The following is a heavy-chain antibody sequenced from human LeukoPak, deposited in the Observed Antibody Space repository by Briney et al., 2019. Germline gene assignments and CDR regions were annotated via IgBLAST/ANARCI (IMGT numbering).Heavy chain of an antibody. V-gene: IGHV1-18*01. CDR2: ISAYNGNT. D-gene: IGHD2-2*01. J-gene: IGHJ6*03. CDR3: APAPEYQLLVPDPQTYYMDV. Sequence: ASVKVSCKASGYTFTSYGISWVRQAPGQGLEWMGWISAYNGNTNYAQKLQGRVTMTTDTSTSTAYMELRSLRSDDTAVYYCAPAPEYQLLVPDPQTYYMDVWGKGTTVTVSS. CDR1: GYTFTSYG.